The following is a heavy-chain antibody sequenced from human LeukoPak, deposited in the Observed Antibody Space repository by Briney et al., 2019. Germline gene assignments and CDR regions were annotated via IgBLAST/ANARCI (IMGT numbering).Heavy chain of an antibody. CDR2: ISSSGSTI. V-gene: IGHV3-11*01. J-gene: IGHJ4*02. CDR3: SRGGLTYYYDSSGYQQPDY. Sequence: GGSLRLSCAASGFTFSDYYMSWIRQAPGKGLEWVSYISSSGSTIYYADSVKGRFTISRDNAKNSLYLQMNSLRAEDTAVYYCSRGGLTYYYDSSGYQQPDYWGQGTLVTVSS. D-gene: IGHD3-22*01. CDR1: GFTFSDYY.